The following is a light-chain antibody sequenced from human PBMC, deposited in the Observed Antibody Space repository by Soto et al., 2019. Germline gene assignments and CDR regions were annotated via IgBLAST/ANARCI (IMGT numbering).Light chain of an antibody. CDR2: MIS. J-gene: IGKJ2*01. Sequence: DIVMTQTPLSSPVTLGQPASISCRSSQSLVHSDRNTYLSWLLQRPGQPPRLLIYMISNRFSGVPDRFSGSGAGTDFTLKISRVEAEDVGVYYCMQATQPYTFGQGTKLEIK. V-gene: IGKV2-24*01. CDR3: MQATQPYT. CDR1: QSLVHSDRNTY.